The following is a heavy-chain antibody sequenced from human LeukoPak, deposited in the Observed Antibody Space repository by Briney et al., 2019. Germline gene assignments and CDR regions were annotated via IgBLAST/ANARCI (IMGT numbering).Heavy chain of an antibody. CDR3: ARRASVRGVPFDY. CDR1: GFTVSSNY. CDR2: IYGGGST. J-gene: IGHJ4*02. D-gene: IGHD3-10*01. V-gene: IGHV3-53*01. Sequence: GGSLRLSCAASGFTVSSNYMSWVRQAPGKGLEWVSVIYGGGSTYYADSVKGRFTISRDNSKNTLYFQMNSLRAEDTAVYYCARRASVRGVPFDYWGQGTLVTVSS.